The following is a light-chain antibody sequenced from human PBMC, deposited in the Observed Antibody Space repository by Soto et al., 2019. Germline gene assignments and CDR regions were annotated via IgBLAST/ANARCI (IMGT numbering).Light chain of an antibody. CDR1: QSVRSY. CDR3: QHRSSWPLT. V-gene: IGKV3-11*01. J-gene: IGKJ4*01. CDR2: DAS. Sequence: EIVLTQSPATLSLSPGERATLSCRASQSVRSYLTWYQQKPGQAPRLLVYDASNRAAGIPARFSGSGSGIDFTLTISSLEPEDFAIYYCQHRSSWPLTFGGGTKVEI.